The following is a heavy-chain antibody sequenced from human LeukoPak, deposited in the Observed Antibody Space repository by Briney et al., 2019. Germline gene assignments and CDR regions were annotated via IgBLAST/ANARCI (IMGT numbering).Heavy chain of an antibody. CDR2: INSDGSWT. J-gene: IGHJ4*02. V-gene: IGHV3-74*01. D-gene: IGHD2/OR15-2a*01. Sequence: GGSLRLSCVASSNYWMHWVRQAPGKGLVWVSHINSDGSWTSYADSVKGRFTISKDNAKNTVYLQMNSLRAEDTAVYYCVSFYETYWGRGTLVTVSS. CDR1: SNYW. CDR3: VSFYETY.